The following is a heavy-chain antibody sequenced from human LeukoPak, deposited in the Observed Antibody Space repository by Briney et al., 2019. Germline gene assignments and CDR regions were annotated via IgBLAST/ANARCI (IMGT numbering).Heavy chain of an antibody. D-gene: IGHD2-2*01. CDR1: GGSISSYY. CDR2: INYSGST. V-gene: IGHV4-59*01. Sequence: SETLSLTCAVSGGSISSYYWSWIRQPPGKGLEWIGYINYSGSTNYNPSLKSRVTISVDTSKNQFSLKLSSVTAADTAVYYCARGVVPAAGVYYYYYYYMDVWGKGTTVTVSS. J-gene: IGHJ6*03. CDR3: ARGVVPAAGVYYYYYYYMDV.